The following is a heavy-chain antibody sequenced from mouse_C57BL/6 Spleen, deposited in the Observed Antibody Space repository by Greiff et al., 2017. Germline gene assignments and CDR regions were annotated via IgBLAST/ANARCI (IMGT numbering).Heavy chain of an antibody. J-gene: IGHJ4*01. CDR2: INPNNGGT. V-gene: IGHV1-18*01. D-gene: IGHD1-1*01. CDR1: GYTFTDYN. Sequence: EVLLQQSGPELVKPGASVKIPCKASGYTFTDYNMDWVKQSHGKSLEWIGDINPNNGGTIYNQKFKGKATLTVDKSSSTAHMELRSLTSEDSAVYYCARSYYYGSSYYYAMDYWGQGTSVTVSS. CDR3: ARSYYYGSSYYYAMDY.